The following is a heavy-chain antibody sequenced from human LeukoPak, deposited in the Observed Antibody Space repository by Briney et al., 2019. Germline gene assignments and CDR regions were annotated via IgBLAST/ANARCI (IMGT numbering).Heavy chain of an antibody. CDR1: GFTFSSYS. Sequence: GGSLRLSCAAPGFTFSSYSMNWVRQAPGKGLEWVSSISSSGSYKYYADSVKGRFTISRDNAKNSLYLQMNSLRAEDTAVYYCAKGRHYGDYVLDYWGQGTLVNGSS. J-gene: IGHJ4*02. CDR3: AKGRHYGDYVLDY. V-gene: IGHV3-21*01. D-gene: IGHD4-17*01. CDR2: ISSSGSYK.